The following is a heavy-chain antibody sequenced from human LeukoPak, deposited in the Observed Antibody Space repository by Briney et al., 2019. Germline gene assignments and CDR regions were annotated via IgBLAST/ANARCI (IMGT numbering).Heavy chain of an antibody. J-gene: IGHJ4*02. CDR3: ARGGYYDFWSGFYFDY. CDR2: INHSGST. Sequence: PSETLSLTCAVYGVSFSGYYWSWIRQPPGEGLEWIGEINHSGSTNYNPSLKSRVTISVDTSKNQFSLKLSSVTAADTAVYYCARGGYYDFWSGFYFDYWGQGTLVTDSS. V-gene: IGHV4-34*01. CDR1: GVSFSGYY. D-gene: IGHD3-3*01.